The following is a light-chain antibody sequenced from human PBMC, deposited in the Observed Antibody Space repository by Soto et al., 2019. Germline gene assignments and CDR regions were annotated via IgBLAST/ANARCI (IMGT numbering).Light chain of an antibody. J-gene: IGLJ1*01. CDR2: EVS. CDR1: SSDVGGYSY. Sequence: QSVLTQPASVSGSPGQSITISCTGTSSDVGGYSYVSWYQHHPGKAPKLMIYEVSNRPSGVSNRFSGSKSGNTASLTISGLQAEDEADYFCSSYSSSSTFYVFGAGTKVTVL. V-gene: IGLV2-14*01. CDR3: SSYSSSSTFYV.